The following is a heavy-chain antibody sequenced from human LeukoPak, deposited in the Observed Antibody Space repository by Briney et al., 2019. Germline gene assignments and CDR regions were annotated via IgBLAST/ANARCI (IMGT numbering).Heavy chain of an antibody. V-gene: IGHV3-30*18. CDR2: ISYDGSNK. D-gene: IGHD6-13*01. CDR3: AKAPIAAVGIYYFDY. J-gene: IGHJ4*02. CDR1: GFTYSSYG. Sequence: GGSLRLSCAASGFTYSSYGMHWVRQAPGKGLEWVAVISYDGSNKYYADSVKGRFTISRDNSKNTLYLQMNSLIAEDTAVYYCAKAPIAAVGIYYFDYWGQGTLVTVSS.